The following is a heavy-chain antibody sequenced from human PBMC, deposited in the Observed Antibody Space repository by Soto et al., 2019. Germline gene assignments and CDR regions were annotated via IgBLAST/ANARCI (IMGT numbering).Heavy chain of an antibody. D-gene: IGHD3-10*01. CDR2: INPNSAGT. J-gene: IGHJ3*02. V-gene: IGHV1-2*02. Sequence: QVQLVQSGAEVKKPGASVKVSCKASGYTFTGYYMHSVRQAPGQGLEWMGWINPNSAGTNYAQKSQGRVTMTRDTSISTAYMELRRLRSDDTAVYYCARSITMVRGDDAFDIWGQGTMVTVSS. CDR1: GYTFTGYY. CDR3: ARSITMVRGDDAFDI.